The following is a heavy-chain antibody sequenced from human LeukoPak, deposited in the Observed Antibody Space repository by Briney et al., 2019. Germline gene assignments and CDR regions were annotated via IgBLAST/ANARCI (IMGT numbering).Heavy chain of an antibody. V-gene: IGHV3-23*01. CDR3: AKVNSGSYYYYYGMDV. CDR1: GFTFSNYD. CDR2: ISGSGGST. D-gene: IGHD1-26*01. J-gene: IGHJ6*02. Sequence: PGGSLRFSCAASGFTFSNYDMSWVRQAPGKGLEWVSGISGSGGSTYYADSVKGRFTISRDNSKNTLYLQMNSLRAEDTAVYYCAKVNSGSYYYYYGMDVWGQGTTVTVSS.